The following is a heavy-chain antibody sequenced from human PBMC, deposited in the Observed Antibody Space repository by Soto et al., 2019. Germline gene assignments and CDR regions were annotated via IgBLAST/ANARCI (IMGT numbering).Heavy chain of an antibody. D-gene: IGHD7-27*01. CDR3: ARDKETGLYDAFDV. Sequence: EVQVVESGGGLVKPGGSLRLSCAASGFTFSSYSMNWVRQAPGKGLEWVSSISASSSYIYYADSLKGRFTISRDNAKNSLDLQMNSLRVEDTAVYYCARDKETGLYDAFDVWVQGTMVTVSS. CDR1: GFTFSSYS. J-gene: IGHJ3*01. CDR2: ISASSSYI. V-gene: IGHV3-21*01.